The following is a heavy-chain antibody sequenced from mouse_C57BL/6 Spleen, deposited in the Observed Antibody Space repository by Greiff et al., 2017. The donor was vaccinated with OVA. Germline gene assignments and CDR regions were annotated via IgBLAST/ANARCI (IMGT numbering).Heavy chain of an antibody. CDR1: GFTFSSYG. V-gene: IGHV5-6*01. D-gene: IGHD1-1*01. J-gene: IGHJ2*01. Sequence: EVQVVETGGDLVKPGGSPKLSCAASGFTFSSYGMSWVRQTPDKRLEGVATISSGGSYIYYPVSVKGRFSIARDNAKNTLYLQISSLKSEDSAMYYCARHYDYYEDYYIDYWGQGTTLTVSS. CDR2: ISSGGSYI. CDR3: ARHYDYYEDYYIDY.